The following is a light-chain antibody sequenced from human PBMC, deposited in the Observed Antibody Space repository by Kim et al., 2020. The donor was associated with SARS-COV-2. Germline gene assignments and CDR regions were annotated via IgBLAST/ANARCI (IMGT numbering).Light chain of an antibody. CDR3: SSYRSSGYV. Sequence: QSALTQPASVSGSPGQSITISCTGTSSDVGGYNYVSWYQQYPGKAPKLMLYDVTKRTSGVSNRFSGSKSGNTASLTISGLQDEDEADYYCSSYRSSGYVFGTGTKVTVL. CDR1: SSDVGGYNY. J-gene: IGLJ1*01. V-gene: IGLV2-14*03. CDR2: DVT.